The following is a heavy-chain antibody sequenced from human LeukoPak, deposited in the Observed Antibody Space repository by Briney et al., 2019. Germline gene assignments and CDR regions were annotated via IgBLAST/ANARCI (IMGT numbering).Heavy chain of an antibody. D-gene: IGHD2-2*01. Sequence: GGSLRLSCGASGFTFSNYWMSWVRQAPGKGLEWVSSISSSGSYIYYADSVKGRFTISRDNAKNSLYLQMNSLRAEDTAVYYCARPIVVVPAGSPPFDYWGQGTLVTVSS. J-gene: IGHJ4*02. CDR1: GFTFSNYW. V-gene: IGHV3-21*01. CDR3: ARPIVVVPAGSPPFDY. CDR2: ISSSGSYI.